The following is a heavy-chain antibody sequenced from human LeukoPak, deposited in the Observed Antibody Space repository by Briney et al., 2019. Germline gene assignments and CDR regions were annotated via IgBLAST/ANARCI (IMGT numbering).Heavy chain of an antibody. CDR2: INPNSGGT. Sequence: ASVTVSCKPSGYTFTGYYMHWVRPAPGQGLEWMGWINPNSGGTNYAQKFQGRVTMTGDTSIGTAYMELSRLRSDDTAVYYCARIPDYDFWSGYNDNVWGKGTTVTVSS. V-gene: IGHV1-2*02. D-gene: IGHD3-3*01. J-gene: IGHJ6*04. CDR3: ARIPDYDFWSGYNDNV. CDR1: GYTFTGYY.